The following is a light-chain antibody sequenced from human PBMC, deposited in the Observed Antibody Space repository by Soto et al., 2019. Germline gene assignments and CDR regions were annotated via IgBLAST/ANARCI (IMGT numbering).Light chain of an antibody. CDR1: QSVSSNY. CDR2: GAS. Sequence: EVMLTQSPGTLSLSPGERATLSCRASQSVSSNYLAWYQQKSGQAPRLLLYGASNRATGIPDRFSGSGSGKDFTITIRRLEPEDFAVYYCQQYDTSPRTFGQGTKVEFK. J-gene: IGKJ1*01. CDR3: QQYDTSPRT. V-gene: IGKV3-20*01.